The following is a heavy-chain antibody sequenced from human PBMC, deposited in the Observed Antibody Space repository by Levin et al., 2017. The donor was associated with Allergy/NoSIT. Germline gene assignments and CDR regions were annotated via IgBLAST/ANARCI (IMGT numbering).Heavy chain of an antibody. CDR3: AKGYRHRIAAARTTDYFDY. D-gene: IGHD6-13*01. V-gene: IGHV3-30*18. CDR1: GFTFSSYG. Sequence: GGSLRLSCAASGFTFSSYGMHWVRQAPGKGLEWVAVISYDGSNKYYADSVKGRFTISRDNSKNTLYLQMNSLRAEDTAVYYCAKGYRHRIAAARTTDYFDYWGQGTLVTVSS. CDR2: ISYDGSNK. J-gene: IGHJ4*02.